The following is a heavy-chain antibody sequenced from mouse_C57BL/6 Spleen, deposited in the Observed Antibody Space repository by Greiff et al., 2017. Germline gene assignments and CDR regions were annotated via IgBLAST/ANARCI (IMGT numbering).Heavy chain of an antibody. J-gene: IGHJ4*01. CDR1: GFNIKNTY. V-gene: IGHV14-3*01. CDR2: IDPANGNT. D-gene: IGHD1-1*01. CDR3: ARGYYGSSLYYAMDY. Sequence: EVKLQQSVAELVRPGASVKLSCTASGFNIKNTYMHWVKQRPEQGLEWIGRIDPANGNTKYAPKFPGKATITADTSSNTAYLQLSSLTSEDTAIYYCARGYYGSSLYYAMDYWGQGTSVTVSS.